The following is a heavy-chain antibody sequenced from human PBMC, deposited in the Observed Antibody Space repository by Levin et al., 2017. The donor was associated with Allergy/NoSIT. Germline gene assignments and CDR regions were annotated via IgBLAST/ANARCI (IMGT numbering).Heavy chain of an antibody. CDR3: ARDWHYYGSGSYGDFDY. J-gene: IGHJ4*02. CDR1: GFTFDDYG. V-gene: IGHV3-20*04. D-gene: IGHD3-10*01. CDR2: INWNGGST. Sequence: PGGSLRLSCAASGFTFDDYGMSWVRQAPGKGLEWVSGINWNGGSTGYADSVKGRFTISRDNAKNSLYLQMNSLRAEDTALYYCARDWHYYGSGSYGDFDYWGQGTLVTVSS.